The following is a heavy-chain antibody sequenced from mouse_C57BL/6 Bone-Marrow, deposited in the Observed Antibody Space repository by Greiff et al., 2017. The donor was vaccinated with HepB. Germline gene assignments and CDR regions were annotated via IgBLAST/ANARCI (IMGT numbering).Heavy chain of an antibody. Sequence: VQLQQSGPELVKPGDSVKISCKASGYSFTGYFMNWVMQSHGKSLEWIGRINPYNGDTFYNQKFKGKATLTVDKSSSTAHMELRSLTSEDSAVYYCARFRGYPYYFDYWGQGTTLTVSS. D-gene: IGHD2-2*01. CDR3: ARFRGYPYYFDY. CDR2: INPYNGDT. V-gene: IGHV1-20*01. CDR1: GYSFTGYF. J-gene: IGHJ2*01.